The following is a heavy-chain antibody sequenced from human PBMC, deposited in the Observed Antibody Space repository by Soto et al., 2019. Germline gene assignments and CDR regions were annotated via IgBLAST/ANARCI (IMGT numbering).Heavy chain of an antibody. CDR3: ARGGSWYDLKIFDY. D-gene: IGHD6-13*01. CDR1: GGSISSGGYY. CDR2: IYYSGST. J-gene: IGHJ4*02. V-gene: IGHV4-61*08. Sequence: SETLSLTCTVSGGSISSGGYYWSWIRQHPGKGLEWIGYIYYSGSTNYNPSLKSRVTISVDTSKNQFSLKLSSVTAADTAVYYCARGGSWYDLKIFDYWGQGTLVTVSS.